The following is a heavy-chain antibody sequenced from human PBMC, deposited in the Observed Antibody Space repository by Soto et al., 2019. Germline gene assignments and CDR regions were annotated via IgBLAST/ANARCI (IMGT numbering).Heavy chain of an antibody. Sequence: QVQLVESGGGVVQPGRSLRLSCAASGFTFSSYAMHWVRQAPGKGLEWVAVISYDGSNKYYADSVKGRFTISRDNSKNTLYLQMNSLRAEDTAVYYCARSYCGGDGYLGLDYWGQGTLVTVSS. CDR1: GFTFSSYA. D-gene: IGHD2-21*02. CDR3: ARSYCGGDGYLGLDY. V-gene: IGHV3-30-3*01. CDR2: ISYDGSNK. J-gene: IGHJ4*02.